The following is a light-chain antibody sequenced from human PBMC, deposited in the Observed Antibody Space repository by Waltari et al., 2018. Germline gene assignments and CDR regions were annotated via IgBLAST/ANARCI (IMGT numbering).Light chain of an antibody. CDR2: AAS. CDR3: LKDNTYPWT. J-gene: IGKJ1*01. V-gene: IGKV1-17*03. Sequence: DIQMTQSPSAVSASVGDTVTITCRASQDISNYLAWFQQRPGKAPKRLIFAASSLQSGVTARFSGSGSATEFTLTITNLQPADFGTYYCLKDNTYPWTFGQGTRVEF. CDR1: QDISNY.